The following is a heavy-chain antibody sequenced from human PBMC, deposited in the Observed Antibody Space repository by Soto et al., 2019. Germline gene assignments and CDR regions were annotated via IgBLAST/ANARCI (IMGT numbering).Heavy chain of an antibody. D-gene: IGHD4-17*01. CDR2: IFYSGTT. CDR3: ARYYGDYKNYFDY. J-gene: IGHJ4*02. V-gene: IGHV4-39*01. Sequence: PSETLSLTCAFSGVSISSSNFWGWIRQPPGKGLELIGSIFYSGTTYNNPSLNSRVTLSVDTSKNQFSLKLNSVTAADTAVYYCARYYGDYKNYFDYWGQGTLVTVSS. CDR1: GVSISSSNF.